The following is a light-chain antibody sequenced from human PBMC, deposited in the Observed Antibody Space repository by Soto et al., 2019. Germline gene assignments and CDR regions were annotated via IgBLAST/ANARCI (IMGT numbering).Light chain of an antibody. CDR1: QSVSSY. Sequence: EIVLTQSPGTLSLSPGERATLSCRASQSVSSYLAWYQQKPGQAPRLLIYGASSRATGIPDRFSGSGSGTDFTLTISRLEPEDFAVYYCQQYGSSLFGQGTRLEIK. CDR3: QQYGSSL. CDR2: GAS. V-gene: IGKV3-20*01. J-gene: IGKJ5*01.